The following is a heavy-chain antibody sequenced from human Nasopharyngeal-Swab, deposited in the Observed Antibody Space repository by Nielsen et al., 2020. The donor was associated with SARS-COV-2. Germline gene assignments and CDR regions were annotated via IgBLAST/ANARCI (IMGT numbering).Heavy chain of an antibody. CDR3: ARGAAGYYDSSGYPYFDY. V-gene: IGHV4-34*01. CDR1: GGSFSGYY. Sequence: SETLSLTCAVYGGSFSGYYWSWTRQPPGKGLEWIGEINHSGSTNYNPSLKSRVTISVDTSKNQFSLKLSSVTAADTAVYYCARGAAGYYDSSGYPYFDYWGQGTLVTVSS. CDR2: INHSGST. J-gene: IGHJ4*02. D-gene: IGHD3-22*01.